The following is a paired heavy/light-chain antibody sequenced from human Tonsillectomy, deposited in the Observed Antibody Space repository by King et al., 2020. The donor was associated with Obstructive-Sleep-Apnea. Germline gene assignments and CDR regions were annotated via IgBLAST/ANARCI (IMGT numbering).Heavy chain of an antibody. Sequence: QVQLVESGGGVVQPGRSLRLSCAASGFTFSSYGLHWVRQAPGKGLEWVAFIRYDGSDKYYADSVKGRFTISRDKSKNTLYLQMNSLRAEDTAVYYCAKDPFPYSSSWLNWLDPWGQGTLVTVSS. J-gene: IGHJ5*02. D-gene: IGHD6-13*01. V-gene: IGHV3-30*02. CDR2: IRYDGSDK. CDR3: AKDPFPYSSSWLNWLDP. CDR1: GFTFSSYG.
Light chain of an antibody. CDR1: SSNIGAGFD. Sequence: QSVLTQPPSVSGAPGQRVTISCTGSSSNIGAGFDVHWYQQFPGTAPKLLIYGNSNRPSGVPDRFSGSKSGTSASLAITGLQAEDEADYYCQSYDSSLSGSVFGGGTKLTVL. CDR2: GNS. J-gene: IGLJ3*02. CDR3: QSYDSSLSGSV. V-gene: IGLV1-40*01.